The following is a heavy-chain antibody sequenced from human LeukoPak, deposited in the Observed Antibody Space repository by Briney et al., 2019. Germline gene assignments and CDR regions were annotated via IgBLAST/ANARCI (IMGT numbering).Heavy chain of an antibody. Sequence: SETLPLTCTVSGGTISRYYWSWIRQPPGKGLEWIAYIDYSGSTNYNPSLKSRLTISLDASKNQFSLKMNSVTAADMAVYYCASSNGDYVWPATWGQGTLVTVSS. V-gene: IGHV4-59*08. J-gene: IGHJ5*02. D-gene: IGHD4-17*01. CDR1: GGTISRYY. CDR3: ASSNGDYVWPAT. CDR2: IDYSGST.